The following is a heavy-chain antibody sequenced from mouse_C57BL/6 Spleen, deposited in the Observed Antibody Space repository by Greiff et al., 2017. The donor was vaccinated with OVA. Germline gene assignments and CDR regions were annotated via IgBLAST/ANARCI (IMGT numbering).Heavy chain of an antibody. CDR1: GYTFPDYN. Sequence: EVKLVESGPELVKPGASVKIPCKASGYTFPDYNMDWVKQSHGKSLEWIGDINPNNGGTIYNQKFKGKATLTVDKSSSTAYMELRSLTSEDTAVYYCAREDGNSAWFAYWGQGTLVTVSA. V-gene: IGHV1-18*01. CDR2: INPNNGGT. D-gene: IGHD2-1*01. CDR3: AREDGNSAWFAY. J-gene: IGHJ3*01.